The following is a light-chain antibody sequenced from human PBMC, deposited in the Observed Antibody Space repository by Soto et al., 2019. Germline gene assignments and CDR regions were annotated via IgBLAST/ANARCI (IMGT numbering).Light chain of an antibody. V-gene: IGKV3-20*01. J-gene: IGKJ1*01. CDR1: QSVSSSY. CDR2: GAS. CDR3: QQYGSSPMWT. Sequence: EIVLTQSPGTLSLSPGERATISCRASQSVSSSYLAWYQQKPGQAPRLRIYGASSRATGIPDRFSGSGSGTDFTLTISRLEPEDFAVYYCQQYGSSPMWTFGQGTKVEIK.